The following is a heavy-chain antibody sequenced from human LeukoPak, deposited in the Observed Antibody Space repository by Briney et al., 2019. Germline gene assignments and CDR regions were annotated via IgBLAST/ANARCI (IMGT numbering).Heavy chain of an antibody. Sequence: GGSLRLSCAASGFTFSSYAMHWVRQAPGKGLEWVAVISYDGSNKYYADSVKGRFTISRDNSKNTLYLQISSLRAEDTAVYYCARDKAPRGYSYGSLGYWGQGTLVTVSS. D-gene: IGHD5-18*01. CDR3: ARDKAPRGYSYGSLGY. CDR1: GFTFSSYA. V-gene: IGHV3-30*04. J-gene: IGHJ4*02. CDR2: ISYDGSNK.